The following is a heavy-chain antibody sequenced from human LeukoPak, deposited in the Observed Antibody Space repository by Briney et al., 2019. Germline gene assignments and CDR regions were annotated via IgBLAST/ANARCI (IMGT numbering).Heavy chain of an antibody. CDR1: GFTFSSYG. CDR3: ARDGPGGYYSDWYFDL. D-gene: IGHD3-10*01. J-gene: IGHJ2*01. CDR2: IWYDGSNK. V-gene: IGHV3-33*01. Sequence: GRSLRLSCAASGFTFSSYGMHWVRQAPGKGLEWVAVIWYDGSNKYYADSVKGRFTISRDNSKNTLYLQMNCLRAEDTAVYYCARDGPGGYYSDWYFDLWGRGTLVTVSS.